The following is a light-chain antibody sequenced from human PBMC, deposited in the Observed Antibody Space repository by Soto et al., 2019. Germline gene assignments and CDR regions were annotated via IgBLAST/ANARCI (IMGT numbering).Light chain of an antibody. V-gene: IGKV3-20*01. J-gene: IGKJ5*01. CDR2: GVS. Sequence: EIVCTQSPATLTLSPGDRATLSCRASQSVRSSLAWYQQKPGQAPKFLIYGVSSRATGIPDRFSGSGSGTDFTLTISRLEPEDFAVYHCQQYGSSPLITFGQGTRLEI. CDR3: QQYGSSPLIT. CDR1: QSVRSS.